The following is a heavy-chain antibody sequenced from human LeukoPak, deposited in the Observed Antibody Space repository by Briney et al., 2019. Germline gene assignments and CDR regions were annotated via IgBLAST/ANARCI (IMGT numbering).Heavy chain of an antibody. CDR3: ARDDILTGSDY. D-gene: IGHD3-9*01. CDR2: ISAYNGNT. Sequence: ASVKVSCKASGYTFTGYGISWVRQAPGQGLEWMGWISAYNGNTNYAQKLQGRVTMTTDTSTSTAYMELRSLRPDDTAVYYCARDDILTGSDYWGQGTLVTVSS. J-gene: IGHJ4*02. CDR1: GYTFTGYG. V-gene: IGHV1-18*04.